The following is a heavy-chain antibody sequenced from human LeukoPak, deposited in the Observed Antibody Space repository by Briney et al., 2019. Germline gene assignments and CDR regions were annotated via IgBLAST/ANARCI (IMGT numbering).Heavy chain of an antibody. J-gene: IGHJ3*02. Sequence: GESLRLSCAASGFTLSTYWMNWVRQAPGKGREWVASTSTKEDGSERYYIDSVRGRFTISRDNAKNSLYLQMNSLRAEDTAVYYCATDRGYSTFDIWGQGTLVAAS. CDR1: GFTLSTYW. V-gene: IGHV3-7*05. D-gene: IGHD5-18*01. CDR2: TSTKEDGSER. CDR3: ATDRGYSTFDI.